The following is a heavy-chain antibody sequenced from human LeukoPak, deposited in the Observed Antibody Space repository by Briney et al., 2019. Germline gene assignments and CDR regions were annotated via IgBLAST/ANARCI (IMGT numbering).Heavy chain of an antibody. V-gene: IGHV3-21*04. CDR3: ARSIGLTGGSVDV. CDR2: ISSSSSYI. D-gene: IGHD1-26*01. J-gene: IGHJ6*02. Sequence: GGSLRLSCAASGFTFSSYSMNWVRQAPGKGLEWVSSISSSSSYIYYADSVKGRFTISRDNAKNSLYLQMNSLRAEDTAVYYCARSIGLTGGSVDVWGQGTTVTVSS. CDR1: GFTFSSYS.